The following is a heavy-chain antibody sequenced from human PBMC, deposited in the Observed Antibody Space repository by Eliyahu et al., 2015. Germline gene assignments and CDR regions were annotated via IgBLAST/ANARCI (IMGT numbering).Heavy chain of an antibody. V-gene: IGHV4-39*01. J-gene: IGHJ6*02. Sequence: QLQLQESGPGLVKPSETLXXTCTXPGGSXSSXSYYWGWXRQPPGKGXEXIGSIYYSGSTSYNPSLKSRVTISVDTSKNQFSLKLSSVTAADTAVYYCAWLVTPRHYYYGMDVWGQGTTVTVSS. CDR1: GGSXSSXSYY. D-gene: IGHD6-19*01. CDR2: IYYSGST. CDR3: AWLVTPRHYYYGMDV.